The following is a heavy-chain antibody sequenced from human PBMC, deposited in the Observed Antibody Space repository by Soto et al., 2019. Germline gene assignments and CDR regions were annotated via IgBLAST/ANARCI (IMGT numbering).Heavy chain of an antibody. V-gene: IGHV1-8*01. CDR3: ARGPYCSGGSCYSVYYYYMDV. D-gene: IGHD2-15*01. J-gene: IGHJ6*03. CDR2: MNPNSGNT. Sequence: ASVKVSCKASGYTFTSYDINWVRQATGQGLEWMGWMNPNSGNTGYAQKFQGRVTMTRNTSISTAYMELSSLRSEDTAVYYCARGPYCSGGSCYSVYYYYMDVWGKGTTVTVSS. CDR1: GYTFTSYD.